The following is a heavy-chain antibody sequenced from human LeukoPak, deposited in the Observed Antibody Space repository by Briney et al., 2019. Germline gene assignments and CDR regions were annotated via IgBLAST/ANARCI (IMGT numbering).Heavy chain of an antibody. CDR2: IIPIFGTA. CDR3: ARDLGYCNNSVCHTRFDY. J-gene: IGHJ4*02. Sequence: SVKVSCKASGGTFSSYAISWVRQAPGQGLEWMGGIIPIFGTANYAQKFQGRVTITADESTSTAYMELSSLRSEDTAVSYCARDLGYCNNSVCHTRFDYWGQGTLVAVSS. CDR1: GGTFSSYA. V-gene: IGHV1-69*13. D-gene: IGHD2-8*01.